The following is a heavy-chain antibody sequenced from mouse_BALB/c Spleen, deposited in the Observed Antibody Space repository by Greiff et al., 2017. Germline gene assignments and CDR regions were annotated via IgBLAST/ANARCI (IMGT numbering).Heavy chain of an antibody. J-gene: IGHJ3*01. CDR2: INPSTGYT. D-gene: IGHD2-10*02. V-gene: IGHV1-7*01. CDR1: GYTFTSYW. Sequence: VQLQQSGAELAKPGASVKMSCKASGYTFTSYWMHWVKQRPGQGLEWIGYINPSTGYTEYNQKFKDKATLTADKSSSTAYMQLSSLTSEDSAVYYCARERALGYGNYGFAYWGQGTLVTVSA. CDR3: ARERALGYGNYGFAY.